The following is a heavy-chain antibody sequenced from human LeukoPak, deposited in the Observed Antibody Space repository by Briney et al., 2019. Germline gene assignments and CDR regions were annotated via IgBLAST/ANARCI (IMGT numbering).Heavy chain of an antibody. J-gene: IGHJ4*02. CDR1: GVSISSYY. CDR3: ARSYDSSGYYYAY. V-gene: IGHV4-59*12. D-gene: IGHD3-22*01. CDR2: IYHSGSI. Sequence: PSETLSLTCTVSGVSISSYYWSWIRQPPGKGLEWIGYIYHSGSIYYNPSLKSRVTISVDRSKNQFSLKLSSVTDADTAVYYCARSYDSSGYYYAYWGQGTLVTVSS.